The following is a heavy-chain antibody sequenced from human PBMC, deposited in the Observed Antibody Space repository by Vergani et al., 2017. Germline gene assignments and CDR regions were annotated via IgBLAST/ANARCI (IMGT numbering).Heavy chain of an antibody. V-gene: IGHV4-59*01. Sequence: QVQLQESGPGLVMPSETLSLTCTVSGGSISSYYWSWIRQPPGKGLEWIGYIYYSGSTNYNPSLKSRVTISVDTSKNQFSLKLSSVTAADTAVYYCARNPYCGGDCYSDAFDIWGQGTMVTVSS. CDR2: IYYSGST. D-gene: IGHD2-21*02. CDR3: ARNPYCGGDCYSDAFDI. J-gene: IGHJ3*02. CDR1: GGSISSYY.